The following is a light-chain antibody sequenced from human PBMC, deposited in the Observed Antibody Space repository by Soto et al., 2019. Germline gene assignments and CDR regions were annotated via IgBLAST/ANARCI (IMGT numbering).Light chain of an antibody. V-gene: IGLV2-14*01. CDR3: SSYTSTNTMV. J-gene: IGLJ1*01. CDR2: EVR. Sequence: QSVLTQPASVSGSPGQSITLSCTGTFNDVGGFDYVSWYQHHPGKAPKLLIYEVRNRPSGTSNRFSGSRSGKTASLTISGLQAEDEADYYCSSYTSTNTMVFGTGTKLTVL. CDR1: FNDVGGFDY.